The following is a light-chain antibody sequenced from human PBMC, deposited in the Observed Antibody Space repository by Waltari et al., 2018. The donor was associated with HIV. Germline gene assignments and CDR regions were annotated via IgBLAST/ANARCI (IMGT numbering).Light chain of an antibody. CDR3: CSYAGTYTWV. CDR2: DVS. V-gene: IGLV2-11*01. CDR1: SSDVGGYNF. Sequence: QSALTQPRSVSGSPGQSVTLSCTGTSSDVGGYNFVSWYQQHPGKAPKLLIYDVSNRPSGVPDRCAGSKSGNTASLTISGLQAEDEADYYCCSYAGTYTWVFGGGTKLTVL. J-gene: IGLJ3*02.